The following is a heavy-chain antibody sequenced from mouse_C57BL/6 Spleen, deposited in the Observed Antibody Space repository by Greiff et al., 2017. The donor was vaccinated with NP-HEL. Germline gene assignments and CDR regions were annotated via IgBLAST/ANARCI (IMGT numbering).Heavy chain of an antibody. Sequence: EVQVVESVAELVRPGASVKLSCTASGFNIKNTYMHWVKQRPEQGLEWIGRIDPANGNTKYAPKFQGKATITADTSSNTAYLQLSSLTSEDTAIYYCARASVDYYGSSYDAMDDWGQGTSVTVSS. J-gene: IGHJ4*01. CDR1: GFNIKNTY. CDR3: ARASVDYYGSSYDAMDD. V-gene: IGHV14-3*01. CDR2: IDPANGNT. D-gene: IGHD1-1*01.